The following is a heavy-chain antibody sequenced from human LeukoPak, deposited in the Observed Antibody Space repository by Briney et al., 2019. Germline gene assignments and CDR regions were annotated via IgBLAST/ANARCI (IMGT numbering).Heavy chain of an antibody. V-gene: IGHV1-2*06. Sequence: ASVKVSCKASGGTFSSYAISWVRQAPGQGLEWMGRINPNSGGTNYAQKFQGRVTMTRDTSISTAYMELSRLRSDDTAVYYCARDPLVGVRITGTVWFDPWGQGTLVTVSS. D-gene: IGHD1-7*01. J-gene: IGHJ5*02. CDR2: INPNSGGT. CDR1: GGTFSSYA. CDR3: ARDPLVGVRITGTVWFDP.